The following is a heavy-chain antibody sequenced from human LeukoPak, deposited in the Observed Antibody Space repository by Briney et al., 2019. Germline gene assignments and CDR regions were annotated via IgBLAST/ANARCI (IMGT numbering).Heavy chain of an antibody. CDR2: IYHSGST. Sequence: NPSETLSLTCTVSGGSISSGTYYWAWIRQPPGKGLEWIGTIYHSGSTYYNPSLKSRVTISVDTSKNQFSLNLTSLTAADTAVYYCARDRKYYYHMDVWGKGTTVTVSS. CDR3: ARDRKYYYHMDV. D-gene: IGHD1-14*01. V-gene: IGHV4-39*07. J-gene: IGHJ6*03. CDR1: GGSISSGTYY.